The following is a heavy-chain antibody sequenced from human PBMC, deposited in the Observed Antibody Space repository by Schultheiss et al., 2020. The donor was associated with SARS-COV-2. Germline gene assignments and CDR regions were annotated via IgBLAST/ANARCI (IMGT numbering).Heavy chain of an antibody. V-gene: IGHV1-8*01. CDR1: GYTFTSYD. D-gene: IGHD1-26*01. J-gene: IGHJ4*02. CDR2: MNPNSGNT. CDR3: ARDLGQWGLFDY. Sequence: ASVKVSCKASGYTFTSYDINWVRQATGQGLEWMGWMNPNSGNTGYAQKFQGRVTMTRDTSTSTVYMELSSLRSEDTAVYYCARDLGQWGLFDYWGQGTLVTVSS.